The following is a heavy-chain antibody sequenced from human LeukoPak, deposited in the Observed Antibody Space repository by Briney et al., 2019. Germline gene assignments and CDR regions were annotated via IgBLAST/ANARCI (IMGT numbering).Heavy chain of an antibody. CDR2: INPSAGRT. D-gene: IGHD3-22*01. V-gene: IGHV1-46*01. J-gene: IGHJ4*02. CDR1: GYTFTTYY. Sequence: ASVKLSCKASGYTFTTYYIHWVRQAPGQGLEWMGIINPSAGRTDCAQNFQGRVTLTRDTSTSTVYMELSGLRSEDTAVYYCARKGDYYDRSLGEFWGQGTLVTVSS. CDR3: ARKGDYYDRSLGEF.